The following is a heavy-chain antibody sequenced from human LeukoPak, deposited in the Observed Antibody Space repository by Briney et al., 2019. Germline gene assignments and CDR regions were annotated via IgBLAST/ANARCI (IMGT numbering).Heavy chain of an antibody. D-gene: IGHD3-22*01. CDR2: IYYSGST. J-gene: IGHJ4*02. V-gene: IGHV4-61*01. Sequence: SETLSLTCTVSGGSVSSGSYYWSWIRQPPGKGLEWIGYIYYSGSTNYNPSLKSRVTISVDTSKNQFSLKLSSVTAADTAVYYCARENYDSSGYYSYYFDYWGQGTLVTVSP. CDR1: GGSVSSGSYY. CDR3: ARENYDSSGYYSYYFDY.